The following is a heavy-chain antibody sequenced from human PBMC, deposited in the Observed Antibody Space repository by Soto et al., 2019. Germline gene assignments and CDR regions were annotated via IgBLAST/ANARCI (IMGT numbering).Heavy chain of an antibody. CDR2: ISGSGGST. CDR3: AKATSVLAARPKNAFDI. V-gene: IGHV3-23*01. Sequence: EVQLLESGGGLVQPGGSLRLSCAASGFTFSSYAMSWVRQAPGKGLEWVSAISGSGGSTYYADSVKGRFTISRDNSKNTLYLQMNSLRAEDTTVYYCAKATSVLAARPKNAFDIWGQGTMVTVSS. CDR1: GFTFSSYA. D-gene: IGHD6-6*01. J-gene: IGHJ3*02.